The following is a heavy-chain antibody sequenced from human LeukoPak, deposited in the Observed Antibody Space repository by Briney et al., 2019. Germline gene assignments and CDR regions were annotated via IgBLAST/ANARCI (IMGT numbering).Heavy chain of an antibody. CDR3: ARDPYSGWQLDEFHYYGMDV. D-gene: IGHD6-6*01. V-gene: IGHV1-46*01. Sequence: GASVKVSCKASGYTFTSYFMHWARQAPGQGPEWMGLINPSGGSTSYAQKFQGRVTMTRDMSTNTVYMDLSSLRSDDTAVYYCARDPYSGWQLDEFHYYGMDVWGQGTTVIVSS. CDR2: INPSGGST. J-gene: IGHJ6*02. CDR1: GYTFTSYF.